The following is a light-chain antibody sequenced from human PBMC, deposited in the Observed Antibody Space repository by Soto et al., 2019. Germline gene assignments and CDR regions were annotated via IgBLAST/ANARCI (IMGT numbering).Light chain of an antibody. V-gene: IGLV2-14*01. J-gene: IGLJ2*01. Sequence: QSALTQPASVSGSPGQSITISCTGTSSDVGGYKFVSWYQHHPGKAPKLLIYEVSNRPSGVSNRFSGSKSGNTASLTISGLQAEDEADYYCNSYTRSSTRVFGGGTKLTVL. CDR3: NSYTRSSTRV. CDR2: EVS. CDR1: SSDVGGYKF.